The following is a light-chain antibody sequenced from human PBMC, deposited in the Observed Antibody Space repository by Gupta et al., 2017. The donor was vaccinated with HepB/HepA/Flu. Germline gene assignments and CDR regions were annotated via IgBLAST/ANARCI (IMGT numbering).Light chain of an antibody. J-gene: IGKJ1*01. Sequence: EIVMTQSPPTLSVSPGERATLTCRASQSVRTNLAWYQQKSGQAPRLLIYGASTRATDIPVRFSGSGSGTEFTLTISSLQSEDFAVYYCQQYNNWPLTFGEGTKVEIK. CDR2: GAS. CDR1: QSVRTN. CDR3: QQYNNWPLT. V-gene: IGKV3-15*01.